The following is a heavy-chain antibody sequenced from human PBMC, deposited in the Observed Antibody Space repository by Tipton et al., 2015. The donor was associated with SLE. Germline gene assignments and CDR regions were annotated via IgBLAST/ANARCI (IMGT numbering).Heavy chain of an antibody. CDR1: GGSIRSSRHF. V-gene: IGHV4-39*07. CDR2: LYYSGNT. Sequence: LRLSCTVSGGSIRSSRHFWGWIRQPPGKGLEWIGVLYYSGNTYYNPSLKSPVTLSIDTSKNQFSLKLSSVTVADTAVYYCAKDYNHDNADYNWGQGTLVTVSS. D-gene: IGHD4-17*01. CDR3: AKDYNHDNADYN. J-gene: IGHJ4*02.